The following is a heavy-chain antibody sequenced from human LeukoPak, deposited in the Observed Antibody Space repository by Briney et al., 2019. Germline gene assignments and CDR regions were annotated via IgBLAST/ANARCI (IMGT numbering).Heavy chain of an antibody. Sequence: PGGSLGLSCAASGFTASTNYMSGVGRAPAGGREGVSVIYSGGNTFYADSVKGRFTISRDNSKNTLYLQMNSLRAEDTAVYHCARSYYDSSGYYPGAFDIWGQGTMVTVSS. CDR1: GFTASTNY. D-gene: IGHD3-22*01. CDR3: ARSYYDSSGYYPGAFDI. V-gene: IGHV3-66*02. J-gene: IGHJ3*02. CDR2: IYSGGNT.